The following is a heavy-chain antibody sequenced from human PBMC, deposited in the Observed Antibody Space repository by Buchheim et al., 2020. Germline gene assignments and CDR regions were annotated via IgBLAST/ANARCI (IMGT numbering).Heavy chain of an antibody. V-gene: IGHV4-34*01. Sequence: QVQLQQWGAGLLKPSETLSLTCAVSGGSFSGYYWSWIRQPPGKGLEWIGEINHSGSTNYNPSPKSRVTISVDTTKNKSPLKLSSVTAADTAVYYCARIGYCTNGVCYMFDYWGQGTL. CDR1: GGSFSGYY. CDR3: ARIGYCTNGVCYMFDY. D-gene: IGHD2-8*01. CDR2: INHSGST. J-gene: IGHJ4*02.